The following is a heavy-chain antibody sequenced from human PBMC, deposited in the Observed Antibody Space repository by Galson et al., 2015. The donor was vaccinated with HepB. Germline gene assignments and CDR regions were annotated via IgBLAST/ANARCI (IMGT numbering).Heavy chain of an antibody. CDR2: ISSSSSTI. CDR3: ARDLAYYYDSSGYYEYGMDV. D-gene: IGHD3-22*01. J-gene: IGHJ6*02. Sequence: SLRLSCAASGFTFSSYSMNWVRQAPGKGLEWVSYISSSSSTIYYADSVKGRFTISRDNAKNSLYLQMNSLRAEDTAVYYCARDLAYYYDSSGYYEYGMDVWGQGTTVTVSS. CDR1: GFTFSSYS. V-gene: IGHV3-48*01.